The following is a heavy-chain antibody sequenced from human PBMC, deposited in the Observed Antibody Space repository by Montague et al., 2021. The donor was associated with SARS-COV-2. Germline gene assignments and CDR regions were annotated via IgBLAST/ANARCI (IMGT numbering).Heavy chain of an antibody. CDR1: GFSLSTSGMC. Sequence: VKSTQTLTLTCTFSGFSLSTSGMCVSWIRQPPGKALEWLARIXWDDDKYYSTSLKTRLTISKDTSKNQVVLTMTNMDPVDTATYYCARMTVAGIPFDYWGQGTLVTASS. V-gene: IGHV2-70*11. CDR3: ARMTVAGIPFDY. D-gene: IGHD6-19*01. J-gene: IGHJ4*02. CDR2: IXWDDDK.